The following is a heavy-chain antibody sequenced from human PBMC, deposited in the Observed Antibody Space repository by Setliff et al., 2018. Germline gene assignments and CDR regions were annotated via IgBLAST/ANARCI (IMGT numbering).Heavy chain of an antibody. CDR2: IYIGGSA. Sequence: TLSLTCPVSGGSISSYYWSWIRQPAGKGLEWIGHIYIGGSANYNPSLKSRVTMSIDTSKNQFSLKLSSVTAADMAVYYCAREQWLDPPGYYYMDVWAKGTTVTVSS. J-gene: IGHJ6*03. CDR1: GGSISSYY. CDR3: AREQWLDPPGYYYMDV. D-gene: IGHD6-19*01. V-gene: IGHV4-4*07.